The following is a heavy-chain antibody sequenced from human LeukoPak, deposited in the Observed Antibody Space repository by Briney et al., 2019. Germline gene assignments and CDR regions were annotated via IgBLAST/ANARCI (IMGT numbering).Heavy chain of an antibody. V-gene: IGHV3-21*01. D-gene: IGHD1-26*01. CDR2: ISSSSSYI. Sequence: PGGSLRLSCAASGFTFSSYEMNWVRQAPGKGLEWVSSISSSSSYIYYADSVKGRFTISRDNAKNSLYPQMNSLRAEDTAVYYCASELRGYFDYWGQGTLVTVSS. CDR1: GFTFSSYE. CDR3: ASELRGYFDY. J-gene: IGHJ4*02.